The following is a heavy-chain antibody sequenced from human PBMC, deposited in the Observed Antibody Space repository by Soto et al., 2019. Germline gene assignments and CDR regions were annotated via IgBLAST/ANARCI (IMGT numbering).Heavy chain of an antibody. CDR3: ARGPLVLMVYASSGWFDP. Sequence: GRSLRLSCAASGFTFSSYSMNWVRQAPGKGLEWVSYISSSSSTIYYADSVKGRFTISRDNAKNSLYLQMNSLRAEDTAVYYCARGPLVLMVYASSGWFDPWGQGTLVTVSS. CDR1: GFTFSSYS. D-gene: IGHD2-8*01. V-gene: IGHV3-48*01. J-gene: IGHJ5*02. CDR2: ISSSSSTI.